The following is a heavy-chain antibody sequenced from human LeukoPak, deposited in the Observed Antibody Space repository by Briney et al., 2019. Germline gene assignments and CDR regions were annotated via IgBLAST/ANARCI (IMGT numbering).Heavy chain of an antibody. Sequence: ASVKVSCKASGYTFTSYGISWVRQAPGQGLEWMGWISAYNGNTNYAQKLQGRVTMTTDTSTSTAYVELRSLRSDDTAVYYCARDLVPPNYYDSSGYYPNFDYWGQGTLVTVSS. CDR3: ARDLVPPNYYDSSGYYPNFDY. CDR1: GYTFTSYG. D-gene: IGHD3-22*01. CDR2: ISAYNGNT. V-gene: IGHV1-18*01. J-gene: IGHJ4*02.